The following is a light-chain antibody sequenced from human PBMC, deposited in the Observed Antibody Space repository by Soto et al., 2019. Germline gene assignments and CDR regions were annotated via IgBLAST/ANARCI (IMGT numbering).Light chain of an antibody. CDR1: RNVSIY. CDR3: QQSYKMHS. V-gene: IGKV1-39*01. CDR2: ATS. Sequence: EIPLTQSPSSLAASVGDRLTLTCRASRNVSIYLNWYQHKPGKGPTLLIHATSNLQIGVPSRFSGSGSGTEFTLTDSSLEPEDFGTYYCQQSYKMHSCGQGTRLLIK. J-gene: IGKJ5*01.